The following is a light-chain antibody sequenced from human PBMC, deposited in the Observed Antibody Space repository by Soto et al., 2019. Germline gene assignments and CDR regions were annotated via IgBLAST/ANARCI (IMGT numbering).Light chain of an antibody. CDR2: GAS. J-gene: IGKJ1*01. V-gene: IGKV3-20*01. CDR3: HQYGSAPAWT. Sequence: EIVLTQSPGTLSLFPGERATLSCRASQSISSSYLAWYQQKPGQAPRLLIHGASNRATGIPDRFSGAGSGTDFTLTISRLAPEDFAVYYCHQYGSAPAWTFGQGTKVDIK. CDR1: QSISSSY.